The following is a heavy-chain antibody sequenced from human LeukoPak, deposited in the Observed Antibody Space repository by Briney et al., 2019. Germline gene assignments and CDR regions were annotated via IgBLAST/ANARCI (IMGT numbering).Heavy chain of an antibody. J-gene: IGHJ4*02. D-gene: IGHD3-9*01. CDR1: GGSISSGSYY. Sequence: SETLSLTCTVSGGSISSGSYYWSWIRQPAGKGLEWIGRIYTSGSTNYNPSLKSRVTISVDTSKNQFSLKLSSVTAADTAVYYCARFRGYDILTGYYFDYWGQGTLVTVSS. CDR2: IYTSGST. CDR3: ARFRGYDILTGYYFDY. V-gene: IGHV4-61*02.